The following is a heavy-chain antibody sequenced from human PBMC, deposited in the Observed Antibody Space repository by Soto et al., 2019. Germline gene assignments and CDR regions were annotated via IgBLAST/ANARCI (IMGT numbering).Heavy chain of an antibody. D-gene: IGHD1-1*01. V-gene: IGHV3-30*18. CDR1: GFTFRSYG. Sequence: ESVGGVVQPGRSLRLSCAASGFTFRSYGMHWVRQAPGKGLEWVALMSFDGSNKYYADSVRGRFTISSDNSKSTLYLQMDILRPEDTAVYYCAKEFGWELQLSHPYYNSGMDVWGQGTTVTVSS. CDR2: MSFDGSNK. CDR3: AKEFGWELQLSHPYYNSGMDV. J-gene: IGHJ6*02.